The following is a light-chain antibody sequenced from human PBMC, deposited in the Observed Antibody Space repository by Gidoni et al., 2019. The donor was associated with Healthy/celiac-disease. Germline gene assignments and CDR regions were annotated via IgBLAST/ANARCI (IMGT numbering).Light chain of an antibody. CDR1: QSVSSY. CDR2: DAS. Sequence: EIVLTQSPATLSLSPGERATLSCRASQSVSSYLAWYQRKPGQAPRLLIYDASNRATGIPARFSGSGSGTDFTLTISSLEPEDFAVYYCQQRSNWITFXQXTRLEIK. J-gene: IGKJ5*01. CDR3: QQRSNWIT. V-gene: IGKV3-11*01.